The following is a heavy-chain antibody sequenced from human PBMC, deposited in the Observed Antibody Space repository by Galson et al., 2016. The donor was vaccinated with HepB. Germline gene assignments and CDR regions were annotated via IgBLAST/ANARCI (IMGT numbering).Heavy chain of an antibody. CDR2: IIPIFGTT. CDR3: VRGVEHLDY. V-gene: IGHV1-69*13. Sequence: SVKVSCKAPRGSFSTSAISWVRQAPGQGLEWMGGIIPIFGTTNYAQEFQGRVTITADESTSTAYMELGSLRSEGTAVYYCVRGVEHLDYWGQGTLVTVSS. CDR1: RGSFSTSA. D-gene: IGHD1/OR15-1a*01. J-gene: IGHJ4*02.